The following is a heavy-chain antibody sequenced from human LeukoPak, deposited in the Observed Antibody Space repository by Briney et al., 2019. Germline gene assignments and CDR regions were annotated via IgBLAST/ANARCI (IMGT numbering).Heavy chain of an antibody. Sequence: GGSLRLSCAASGFMFSQYSMNWVRQAPGRGLEWASHIRSSSETFYADSVKGRFTISRDNARSSLYLQMNNLRGEDTAIYYCARDAGNSGYGCDLWGQGTLVTVSS. CDR1: GFMFSQYS. D-gene: IGHD5-12*01. J-gene: IGHJ5*02. V-gene: IGHV3-48*01. CDR2: IRSSSET. CDR3: ARDAGNSGYGCDL.